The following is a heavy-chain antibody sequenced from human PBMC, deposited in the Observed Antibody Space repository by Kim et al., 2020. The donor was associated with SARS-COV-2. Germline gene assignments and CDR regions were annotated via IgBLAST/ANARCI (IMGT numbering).Heavy chain of an antibody. CDR3: AGDYYDSSGYYQMNWFDP. J-gene: IGHJ5*02. V-gene: IGHV4-34*01. D-gene: IGHD3-22*01. CDR1: GGSFSGYY. CDR2: INHSGST. Sequence: SETLSLTCAVYGGSFSGYYWSWIRQPPGKGLEWIGEINHSGSTNYNPSLKSRVTISVDTSKNQFSLKLSSVTAADTAVYYCAGDYYDSSGYYQMNWFDP.